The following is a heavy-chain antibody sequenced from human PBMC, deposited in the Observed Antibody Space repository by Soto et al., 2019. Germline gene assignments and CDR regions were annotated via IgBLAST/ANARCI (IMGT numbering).Heavy chain of an antibody. D-gene: IGHD3-22*01. J-gene: IGHJ4*02. V-gene: IGHV3-23*01. CDR2: LSGSGGST. CDR3: AKGHYYDSSGYYYYFDY. Sequence: GGSLRLSCAASGFTFSSYAMSWVRQAPGKGLDGVSALSGSGGSTYYADSVKGRFTISRDNSKNTLYLQMNSLRAEDTAVYYCAKGHYYDSSGYYYYFDYWGQGTLVTVSS. CDR1: GFTFSSYA.